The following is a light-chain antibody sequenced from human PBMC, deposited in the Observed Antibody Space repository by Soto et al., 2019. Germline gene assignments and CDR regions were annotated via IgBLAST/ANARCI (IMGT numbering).Light chain of an antibody. CDR3: CSYASSSTLV. CDR2: DVS. J-gene: IGLJ2*01. V-gene: IGLV2-14*01. Sequence: QSALTQPASVSGSPGQSITISCTGTSSDVGGYDYVSWYQQHPGKVPKLMIYDVSSRPSGVSNRFSGSKSGNTASLTISGLQAEDEADYYCCSYASSSTLVFGGGTKLTVL. CDR1: SSDVGGYDY.